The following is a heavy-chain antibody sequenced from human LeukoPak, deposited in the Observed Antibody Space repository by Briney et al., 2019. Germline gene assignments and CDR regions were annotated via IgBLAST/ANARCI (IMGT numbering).Heavy chain of an antibody. CDR1: GFTFDDYA. CDR2: ISWNSGSI. V-gene: IGHV3-9*01. D-gene: IGHD6-13*01. Sequence: GGSLRLSCAASGFTFDDYAMHWVRQAPGKGLEWVSGISWNSGSIGYADSVKGRFTISRDNAKNSLYLQMNSLRAEDTAVYYCAKTGTPWYYFDYWGQGTLVTVSS. CDR3: AKTGTPWYYFDY. J-gene: IGHJ4*02.